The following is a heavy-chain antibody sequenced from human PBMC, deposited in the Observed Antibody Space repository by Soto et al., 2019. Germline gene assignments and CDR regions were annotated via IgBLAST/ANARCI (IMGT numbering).Heavy chain of an antibody. CDR1: GGSISSTSSY. V-gene: IGHV4-39*01. J-gene: IGHJ4*02. Sequence: QLQLQESDPGLVKPSETLSLTCTVSGGSISSTSSYWCWIRQPPGKGLEWIGNIYYSGNTYYNPSLKRRVTISVDTSKNQFSLKLSAVTAAETAVYYSARHALDYGDSMDYWGQGTLVTVSS. CDR2: IYYSGNT. CDR3: ARHALDYGDSMDY. D-gene: IGHD4-17*01.